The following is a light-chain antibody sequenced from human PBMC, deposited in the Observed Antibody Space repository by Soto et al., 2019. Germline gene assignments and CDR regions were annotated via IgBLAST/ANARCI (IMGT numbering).Light chain of an antibody. J-gene: IGKJ1*01. CDR3: QQYNSYSWT. CDR2: DAS. V-gene: IGKV1-5*01. CDR1: QSINTW. Sequence: IHMTHSPATLSASVLYRVTITFRASQSINTWLAWYQQEPGKAPKLLIYDASTLETGVPSRFSGSGSGTEFTLTISSLQPDDSATYFCQQYNSYSWTFGQGTKVDIK.